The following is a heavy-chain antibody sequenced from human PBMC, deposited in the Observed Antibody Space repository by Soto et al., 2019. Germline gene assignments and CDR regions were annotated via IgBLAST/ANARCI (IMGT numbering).Heavy chain of an antibody. CDR2: ISGSGGST. V-gene: IGHV3-23*01. D-gene: IGHD6-19*01. Sequence: GGSLRLSYAASGFTFSSYAMSWVRQAPGKGLEWVSAISGSGGSTYYADSVKGRFTISRDNSKNTLYLQMNSLRAEDTAVYYCARDPTPYYSSGWPRGYFDYWGQGTLVTVSS. CDR3: ARDPTPYYSSGWPRGYFDY. J-gene: IGHJ4*02. CDR1: GFTFSSYA.